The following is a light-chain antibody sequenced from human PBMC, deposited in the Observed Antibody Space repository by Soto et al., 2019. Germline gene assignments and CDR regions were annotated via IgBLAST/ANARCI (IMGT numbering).Light chain of an antibody. Sequence: DIQLTQSPSFLSASIGDRVTITCRASQGISSYLAWYQQTPGRAPKLLIYASSILQSGVPSRFSGSGSGTDFTLTISSLQPEDFATYYCQQLNTFPVTFGQGTRLDI. J-gene: IGKJ5*01. V-gene: IGKV1-9*01. CDR3: QQLNTFPVT. CDR1: QGISSY. CDR2: ASS.